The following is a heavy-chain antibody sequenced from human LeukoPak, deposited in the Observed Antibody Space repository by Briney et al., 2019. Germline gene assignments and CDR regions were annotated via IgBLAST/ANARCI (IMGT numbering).Heavy chain of an antibody. CDR1: GGSINDYY. CDR3: ARGYYDSGTYSGYFQH. J-gene: IGHJ1*01. D-gene: IGHD3-10*01. Sequence: SETLSLTCTVSGGSINDYYWNWIRQPPGKGLEWIGYIYYSGSTNYNPSLRSRVTISADTSKTRFSLRLSSVTAADTAVYYYARGYYDSGTYSGYFQHWGQGTLVTVSS. V-gene: IGHV4-59*01. CDR2: IYYSGST.